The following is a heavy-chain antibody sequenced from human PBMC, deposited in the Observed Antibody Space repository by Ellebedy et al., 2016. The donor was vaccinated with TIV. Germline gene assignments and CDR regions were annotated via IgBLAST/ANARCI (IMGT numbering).Heavy chain of an antibody. CDR2: IYSGGAA. Sequence: PGGSLRLSCAASGFTFSSTYMSWVRQAPGKGLEWVSVIYSGGAASYADSVKGRFTISRDNSKNTLYLQMNSLRVEDTAVYYCARKYIKGFDWGQGTLVTVSS. CDR1: GFTFSSTY. V-gene: IGHV3-66*01. CDR3: ARKYIKGFD. J-gene: IGHJ4*02. D-gene: IGHD5-18*01.